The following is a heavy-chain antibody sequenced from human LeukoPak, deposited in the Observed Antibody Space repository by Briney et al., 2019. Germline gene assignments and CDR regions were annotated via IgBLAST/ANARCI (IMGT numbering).Heavy chain of an antibody. CDR1: GVSISSSSYY. CDR3: AKSGGYGLIDY. D-gene: IGHD6-25*01. CDR2: IYSSGST. Sequence: SETLSLTCTVSGVSISSSSYYWGWLRQPPGKGLEWIVSIYSSGSTYYNSSLKSRITISIDTSKNQVSLKMSSVTAADTAVYYCAKSGGYGLIDYWGQGTLVTVSS. J-gene: IGHJ4*01. V-gene: IGHV4-39*01.